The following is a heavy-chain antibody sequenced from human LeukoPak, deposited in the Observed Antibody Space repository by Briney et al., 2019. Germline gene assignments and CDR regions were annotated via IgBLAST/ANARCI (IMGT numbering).Heavy chain of an antibody. CDR2: ITSSSSYI. V-gene: IGHV3-21*01. J-gene: IGHJ4*02. CDR3: AKDRSGSHRDFDY. D-gene: IGHD1-26*01. CDR1: GFTFSTYS. Sequence: PGGSLRLSCAASGFTFSTYSMNWVRQAPGKGLEWVSSITSSSSYIYYADSVKGRFTISRDNSKNTLYLQMNSLRAEDTAVYYCAKDRSGSHRDFDYWGQGTLVTVSS.